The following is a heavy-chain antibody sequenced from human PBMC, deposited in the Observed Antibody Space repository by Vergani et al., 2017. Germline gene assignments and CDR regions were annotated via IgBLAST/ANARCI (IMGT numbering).Heavy chain of an antibody. J-gene: IGHJ4*02. V-gene: IGHV1-69*01. CDR3: ARRGGAIAAPLDY. CDR2: IIPIFGTA. CDR1: GGTFSSYA. D-gene: IGHD6-6*01. Sequence: QVQLVQSGAEVKKPGSSVKVSCKASGGTFSSYAISWVRQAPGQGLEWMGGIIPIFGTATYAQKFQGRVTFTADESTRTAYLELSSLRSEDTAVYYCARRGGAIAAPLDYWGQGTLVTVSS.